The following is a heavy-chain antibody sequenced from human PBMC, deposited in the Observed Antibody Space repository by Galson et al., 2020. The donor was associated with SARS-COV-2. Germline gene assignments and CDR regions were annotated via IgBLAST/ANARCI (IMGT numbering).Heavy chain of an antibody. J-gene: IGHJ4*02. D-gene: IGHD2-8*02. V-gene: IGHV3-7*01. CDR2: XXXXXSXX. CDR1: GLMFXXXX. CDR3: ATRPANTVHYIGVFDY. Sequence: QLGESLKISCAASGLMFXXXXMTWXXXXXXXXXXWXXXXXXXXSXXFYVDSVTGRFTISRDNAKNSLYLQMNSLRFEDTAVYFCATRPANTVHYIGVFDYWGQGTLVTVSS.